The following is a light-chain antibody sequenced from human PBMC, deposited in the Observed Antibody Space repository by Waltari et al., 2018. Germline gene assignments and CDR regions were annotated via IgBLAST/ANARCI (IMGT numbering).Light chain of an antibody. V-gene: IGLV3-19*01. CDR1: SLKSYY. CDR2: GQN. J-gene: IGLJ3*02. Sequence: SSELTQDPAVSVALGQTVRITCQGDSLKSYYANWHQQKPGQAPIPLVFGQNNRPSGIPDRFSGSTSGDTASLTITGARAEDDADYYCSCRENTGFHWVFGGGTKLTVL. CDR3: SCRENTGFHWV.